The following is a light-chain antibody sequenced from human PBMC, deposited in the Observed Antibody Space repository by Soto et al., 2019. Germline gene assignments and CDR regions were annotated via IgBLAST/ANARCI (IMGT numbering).Light chain of an antibody. V-gene: IGLV1-44*01. CDR1: GSNVGSNS. Sequence: QSALTQPPSASGTPGQRATISCSGSGSNVGSNSVNWYQQLPGTAPKLLIYSSNQRPSGVPDRFSGSKSGTSASLAISGLQSEDEADYYCAARDDTLNGAVFGGGTKLTVL. J-gene: IGLJ3*02. CDR2: SSN. CDR3: AARDDTLNGAV.